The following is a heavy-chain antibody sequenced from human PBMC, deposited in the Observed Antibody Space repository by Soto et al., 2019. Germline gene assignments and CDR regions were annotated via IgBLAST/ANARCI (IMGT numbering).Heavy chain of an antibody. V-gene: IGHV1-46*03. CDR1: GYTFTSYY. CDR3: AREEDSGYPEDTFDI. D-gene: IGHD5-12*01. CDR2: INPSGGST. Sequence: GASVKVSCKASGYTFTSYYMHWVRQAPGQGLEWMGIINPSGGSTSYAQKFQGRVTMTRDTSTSTVYMELSSLRSEDTAVYYCAREEDSGYPEDTFDIWGQGTMVTVSS. J-gene: IGHJ3*02.